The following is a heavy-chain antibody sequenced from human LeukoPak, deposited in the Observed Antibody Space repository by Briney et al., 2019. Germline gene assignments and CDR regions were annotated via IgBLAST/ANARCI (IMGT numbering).Heavy chain of an antibody. D-gene: IGHD6-13*01. CDR2: ISSSGSTI. CDR3: ARVAGYSSSWYRFDY. CDR1: GFTFSSYE. Sequence: GGSLRLSCAASGFTFSSYEMNWVRQAQGKGLEWVSYISSSGSTIYYADSVKGRFTISRDNAKNSLYLQMNSLRAEDTAVYYCARVAGYSSSWYRFDYWGQGTLVTVSS. J-gene: IGHJ4*02. V-gene: IGHV3-48*03.